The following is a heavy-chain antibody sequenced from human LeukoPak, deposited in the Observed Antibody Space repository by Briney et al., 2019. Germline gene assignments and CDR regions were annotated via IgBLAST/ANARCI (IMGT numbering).Heavy chain of an antibody. D-gene: IGHD3-3*01. V-gene: IGHV1-69*01. CDR3: ARDEPSYYDFWSGYTPHFDY. CDR2: IIPIFGTA. CDR1: GGTFSSYA. Sequence: SVKVSCKASGGTFSSYAISWVRQAPRQGLEWMGGIIPIFGTANYAQKFQGRVTITADESTSTAYMELSSLRSEDTAVYYCARDEPSYYDFWSGYTPHFDYWGQGTLVTVSS. J-gene: IGHJ4*02.